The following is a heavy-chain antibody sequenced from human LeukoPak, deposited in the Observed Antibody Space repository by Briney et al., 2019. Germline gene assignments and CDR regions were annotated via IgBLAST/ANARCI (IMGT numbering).Heavy chain of an antibody. CDR1: GFALSSYA. CDR3: AKGVQLWFYYFDY. Sequence: GGSLRLSCVVSGFALSSYAMSWVRQAPGKGLEWVSAINGRGGSTYYADSVKGRFTISRDNSKNTLYLHMSSLRAEDTAVYYCAKGVQLWFYYFDYWGQGTLVTVSS. D-gene: IGHD5-18*01. V-gene: IGHV3-23*01. J-gene: IGHJ4*02. CDR2: INGRGGST.